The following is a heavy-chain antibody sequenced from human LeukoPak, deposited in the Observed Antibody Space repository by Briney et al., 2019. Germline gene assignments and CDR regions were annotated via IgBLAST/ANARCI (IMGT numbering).Heavy chain of an antibody. J-gene: IGHJ4*02. Sequence: PGRSLRLSCAASRFTFSSYAMHWVRQAPGKGLEWVAVISYDGSIKYYANSVKGRFNISTDISKSALSLQMNSLRPEDTALYYCARDLSNVPGQYWGQGTLVTVSS. CDR2: ISYDGSIK. D-gene: IGHD3-10*02. CDR3: ARDLSNVPGQY. CDR1: RFTFSSYA. V-gene: IGHV3-30-3*01.